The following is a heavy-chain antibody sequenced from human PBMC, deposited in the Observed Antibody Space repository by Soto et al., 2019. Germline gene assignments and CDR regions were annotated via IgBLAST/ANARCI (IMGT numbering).Heavy chain of an antibody. CDR2: IKPDGSVG. CDR3: ARAVKLAFPAATGYFDF. J-gene: IGHJ4*02. D-gene: IGHD6-13*01. CDR1: GFTFSDYW. V-gene: IGHV3-7*01. Sequence: EVQLVESGGTLVQPGGSLRLSCEASGFTFSDYWMSWVRQAPGKGLEWVANIKPDGSVGYYVDSVKGRFTISRDNAKNSLFLQINSLRAGDTAIYYCARAVKLAFPAATGYFDFWGQGTLVTVSS.